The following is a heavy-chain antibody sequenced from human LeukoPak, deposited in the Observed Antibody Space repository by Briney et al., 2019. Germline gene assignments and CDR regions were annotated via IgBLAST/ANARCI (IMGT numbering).Heavy chain of an antibody. V-gene: IGHV1-46*01. Sequence: ASVKVSCKASGYTFTSYYMHWVRQAPGQGLEWMGIINPSGGSTSYAQKFQGRVTMTRDTSTSTVYMELSSLRSEDTAVYYCARAAPKLELRGWFDPWGQGTLVTVSS. D-gene: IGHD1-7*01. CDR3: ARAAPKLELRGWFDP. CDR1: GYTFTSYY. CDR2: INPSGGST. J-gene: IGHJ5*02.